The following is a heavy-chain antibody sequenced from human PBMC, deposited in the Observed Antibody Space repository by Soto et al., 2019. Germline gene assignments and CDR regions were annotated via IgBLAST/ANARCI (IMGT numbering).Heavy chain of an antibody. V-gene: IGHV4-59*01. CDR1: GGSISSYY. D-gene: IGHD3-3*01. Sequence: SETLSLTCTVSGGSISSYYWSWIRQPPGKGLEWIGYIYYSGSTNYNPSLKSRVTISVDTSKNQFSLKLSSVTAADTAVYYCARQAAYYDFWSGYYGGFDYWGQGTLVTVSS. J-gene: IGHJ4*02. CDR3: ARQAAYYDFWSGYYGGFDY. CDR2: IYYSGST.